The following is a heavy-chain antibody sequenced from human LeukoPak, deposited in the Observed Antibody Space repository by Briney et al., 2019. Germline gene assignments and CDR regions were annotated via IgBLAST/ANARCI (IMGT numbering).Heavy chain of an antibody. CDR2: IYYSGSP. V-gene: IGHV4-39*01. J-gene: IGHJ4*02. CDR1: GGSISSSSYH. D-gene: IGHD3-3*01. CDR3: ARLDLGPLGYYDFWSGYARDY. Sequence: PSETLSLTCTVSGGSISSSSYHWGWIRQPPGKGLEWIGSIYYSGSPYYNPSRKSRVTISVGTSKNQFSLKLSSVTAADTAVYYCARLDLGPLGYYDFWSGYARDYWGQGTLVTVSS.